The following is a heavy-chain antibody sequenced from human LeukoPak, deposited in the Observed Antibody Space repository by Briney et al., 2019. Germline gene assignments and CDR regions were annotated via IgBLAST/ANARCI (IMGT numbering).Heavy chain of an antibody. V-gene: IGHV1-69*06. CDR3: ATTIISSTRIYYYGMDV. CDR1: GGTFSSYA. D-gene: IGHD6-13*01. Sequence: SVKVSCKASGGTFSSYAISWVRQAPGQGLEWMGGIIPIFGTANYAQKFQGRVTMTEDTSTDTAYMELSSLRSEDTAVYYCATTIISSTRIYYYGMDVWGQGTTVTVSS. J-gene: IGHJ6*02. CDR2: IIPIFGTA.